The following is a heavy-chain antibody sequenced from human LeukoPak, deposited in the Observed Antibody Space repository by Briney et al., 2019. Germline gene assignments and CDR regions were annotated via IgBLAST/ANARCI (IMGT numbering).Heavy chain of an antibody. Sequence: ASVKVSCKASGYTFTSYGISWVRQAPGQGLEWMGWISAYNGNTNYAQKLQGRVTMTTDTSTSTAYMELRSLRFDDTAVYYCARELGYSGSYYWDPFDYWGQGTLVTVSS. CDR3: ARELGYSGSYYWDPFDY. D-gene: IGHD1-26*01. J-gene: IGHJ4*02. V-gene: IGHV1-18*01. CDR1: GYTFTSYG. CDR2: ISAYNGNT.